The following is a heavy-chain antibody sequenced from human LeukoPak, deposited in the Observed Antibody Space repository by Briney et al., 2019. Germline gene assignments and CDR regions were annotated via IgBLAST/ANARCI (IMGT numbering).Heavy chain of an antibody. J-gene: IGHJ4*02. CDR3: AREFKRWRPGYCSSTSCYAFDY. V-gene: IGHV4-39*07. CDR2: IYYSGST. CDR1: GGSISSSSYY. D-gene: IGHD2-2*01. Sequence: SETLSLTCTVSGGSISSSSYYWGWIRQPPGKGLEWIGSIYYSGSTYYNPSLKSRVTISVDTSKNQFSLKLSSVTAADTAVYYCAREFKRWRPGYCSSTSCYAFDYWGQGTLVTVSS.